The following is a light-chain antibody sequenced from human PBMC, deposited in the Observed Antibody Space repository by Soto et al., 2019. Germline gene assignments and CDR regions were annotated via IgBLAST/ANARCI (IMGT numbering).Light chain of an antibody. CDR3: LQDYTFPYT. Sequence: IQMTQSPSFLSASVGYTVTISCRASQDIRNDLGWYKMRPGKGPQLLIYAASSLQPGVPSRFSVRGSATDFTLTITSLQPEDFATYYCLQDYTFPYTFGQGTKVDIK. CDR1: QDIRND. J-gene: IGKJ2*01. CDR2: AAS. V-gene: IGKV1-6*02.